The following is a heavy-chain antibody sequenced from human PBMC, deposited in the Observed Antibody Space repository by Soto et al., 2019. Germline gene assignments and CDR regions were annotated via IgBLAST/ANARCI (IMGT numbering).Heavy chain of an antibody. J-gene: IGHJ4*02. D-gene: IGHD4-4*01. CDR3: ARDGRDGYSYFDY. Sequence: PGGSLRLSCAASAFAVNTKYMSWVRQAPGRGLEWVSVIYSGGATYYADSVKGRFTISRDNSKNTLYLQMNSLRAEDTAVYYCARDGRDGYSYFDYWGQGTLVTVSS. CDR2: IYSGGAT. V-gene: IGHV3-66*02. CDR1: AFAVNTKY.